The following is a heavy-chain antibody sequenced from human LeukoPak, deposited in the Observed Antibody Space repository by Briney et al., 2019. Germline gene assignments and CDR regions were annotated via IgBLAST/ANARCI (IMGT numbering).Heavy chain of an antibody. D-gene: IGHD1-26*01. J-gene: IGHJ5*02. CDR3: ARTVGSNYRWFDP. CDR1: GYTFATYG. CDR2: ISAYNGNT. V-gene: IGHV1-18*01. Sequence: ASVKVSCKASGYTFATYGFSWVRQAPGQGLEWMGWISAYNGNTNYAQKFQGRVTMTTDTSTSTAYMELRSLRSDDTAVYYCARTVGSNYRWFDPWGQGTLVTVSS.